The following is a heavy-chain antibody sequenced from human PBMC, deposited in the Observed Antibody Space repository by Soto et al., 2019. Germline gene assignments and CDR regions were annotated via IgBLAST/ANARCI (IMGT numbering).Heavy chain of an antibody. Sequence: GGSLRLSCAASGIIFGQYAMSWVRLAPGKGLEWVSVVGPSGASTFYADSVRGRFTISRDNSETTLYLQMNSLRAADTALYFCARSYYYDSTGYYRTFDYWGPGTQGTAPQ. V-gene: IGHV3-23*01. J-gene: IGHJ4*02. D-gene: IGHD3-22*01. CDR2: VGPSGAST. CDR1: GIIFGQYA. CDR3: ARSYYYDSTGYYRTFDY.